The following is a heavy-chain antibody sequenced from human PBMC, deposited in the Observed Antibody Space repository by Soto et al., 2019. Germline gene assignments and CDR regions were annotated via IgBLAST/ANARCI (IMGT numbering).Heavy chain of an antibody. CDR2: ILPIFGTA. Sequence: QVQLVQSGAEVKKPGSSVKVSCKASGGTFSTSSMNWVRQAPEQGPEWMGNILPIFGTADYAHKFQGRVTITANEPTKTVYMELRSLLSADTAVYYCARGHEFGGTSDAFDIWGQGTVVTVSS. V-gene: IGHV1-69*15. CDR1: GGTFSTSS. D-gene: IGHD2-15*01. CDR3: ARGHEFGGTSDAFDI. J-gene: IGHJ3*02.